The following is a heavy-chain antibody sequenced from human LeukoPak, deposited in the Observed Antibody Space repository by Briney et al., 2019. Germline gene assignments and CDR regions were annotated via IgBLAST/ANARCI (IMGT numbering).Heavy chain of an antibody. D-gene: IGHD4-17*01. CDR1: GGTFSSYA. Sequence: ASVKVSCKASGGTFSSYAISWVRQAPGQGLEWMGRIIPILGIANYAQKFQGRVTITADKSTSTAYMELSSLRSEDTAVYYCARVTKEGTVTTYDRYFDLWGRGTLVTVSS. CDR3: ARVTKEGTVTTYDRYFDL. J-gene: IGHJ2*01. V-gene: IGHV1-69*04. CDR2: IIPILGIA.